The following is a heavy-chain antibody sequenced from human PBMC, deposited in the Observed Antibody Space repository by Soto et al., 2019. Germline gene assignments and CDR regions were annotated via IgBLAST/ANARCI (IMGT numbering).Heavy chain of an antibody. CDR3: AKDRRIVPAANLFDP. J-gene: IGHJ5*02. V-gene: IGHV3-23*01. CDR1: GFTFSSYA. D-gene: IGHD2-2*01. Sequence: PGGSLRLSCAASGFTFSSYAMSWVRQAPGKGLEWVSAISGSGGSTYYADSVKGRFTISRDNSKNTLYLQMNSLRAEDTAVYYCAKDRRIVPAANLFDPWGQGTLVTVSS. CDR2: ISGSGGST.